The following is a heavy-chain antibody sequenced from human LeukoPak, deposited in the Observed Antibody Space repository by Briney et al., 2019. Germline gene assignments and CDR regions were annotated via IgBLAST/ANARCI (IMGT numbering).Heavy chain of an antibody. CDR3: ARHYTNVPAATMFPGL. V-gene: IGHV3-33*01. D-gene: IGHD2-2*01. CDR2: IWYDGSKE. Sequence: PGGSLRLSCAASGFIFSGYGMHWVRQAPGKGLEWVAVIWYDGSKEYYADSVKGRFIISRDNSKSTLYQQMNSLRAEDTAVYYCARHYTNVPAATMFPGLWGQGTLVTVSS. CDR1: GFIFSGYG. J-gene: IGHJ4*02.